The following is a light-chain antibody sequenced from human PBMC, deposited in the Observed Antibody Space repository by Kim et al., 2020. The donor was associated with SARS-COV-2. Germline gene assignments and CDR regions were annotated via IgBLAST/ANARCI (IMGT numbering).Light chain of an antibody. V-gene: IGLV3-19*01. J-gene: IGLJ2*01. CDR1: SLRIYY. Sequence: ALVQTVRITCQGDSLRIYYASWYPQKPGQAPVLVIYGKNNRPSGIPDRFSGSSSGNTASLTITGAQAEDEAYYYCNSRDSSGNHVVFGGGTKLTVL. CDR2: GKN. CDR3: NSRDSSGNHVV.